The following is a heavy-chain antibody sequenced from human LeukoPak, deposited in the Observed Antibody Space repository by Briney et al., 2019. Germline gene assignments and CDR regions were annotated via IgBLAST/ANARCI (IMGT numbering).Heavy chain of an antibody. CDR1: GGSISSYY. CDR3: ARRRTTGTRSYFDY. J-gene: IGHJ4*02. V-gene: IGHV4-59*08. D-gene: IGHD1-1*01. CDR2: IYYSGST. Sequence: SETLSLTCTVSGGSISSYYWSWIRQPPGKGLEWIGYIYYSGSTNYNSSLKSRVTISVDTSKNQFSLKLSSVTAADTAVYYCARRRTTGTRSYFDYWGQGTLVTVSS.